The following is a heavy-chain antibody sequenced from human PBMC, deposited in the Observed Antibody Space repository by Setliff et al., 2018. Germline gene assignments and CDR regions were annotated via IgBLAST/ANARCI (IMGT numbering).Heavy chain of an antibody. J-gene: IGHJ4*02. CDR2: ISGSAQTT. D-gene: IGHD2-21*01. V-gene: IGHV3-48*04. Sequence: GGSLRLSCAASGFTFSSYSMNWVRQAPGKGLEWVSMISGSAQTTYYADPVKGRFTISRDNAKNSLYLQMNSLRVDDTAVYYCSSYLVSWGQGALVTVSS. CDR1: GFTFSSYS. CDR3: SSYLVS.